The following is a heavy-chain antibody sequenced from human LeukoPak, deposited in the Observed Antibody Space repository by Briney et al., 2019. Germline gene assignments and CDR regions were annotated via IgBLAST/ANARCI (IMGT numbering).Heavy chain of an antibody. CDR1: GGSISSYY. Sequence: SETLSLTCTVSGGSISSYYWSWIRQPPGKGLEWIGYICYSGSTNYNPSLKSRVTISVDTSKNQFSLKLSSVTAADTAVYYCARLRRGYSFDYWGQGTLVTVSS. CDR3: ARLRRGYSFDY. J-gene: IGHJ4*02. CDR2: ICYSGST. D-gene: IGHD5-18*01. V-gene: IGHV4-59*08.